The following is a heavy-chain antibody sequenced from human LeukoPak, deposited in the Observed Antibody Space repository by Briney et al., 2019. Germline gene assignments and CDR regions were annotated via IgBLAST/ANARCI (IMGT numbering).Heavy chain of an antibody. CDR2: ISVSSNII. Sequence: GGSLRLSCAASGFTFSSYSMNWVRQAPGRGLEWLSYISVSSNIIYYADSVEGRFIISRDNAKNSLHLQMNSLRDEDTAVYYCARGGDIDFWGQGTLVTVSS. CDR1: GFTFSSYS. V-gene: IGHV3-48*02. CDR3: ARGGDIDF. J-gene: IGHJ4*02.